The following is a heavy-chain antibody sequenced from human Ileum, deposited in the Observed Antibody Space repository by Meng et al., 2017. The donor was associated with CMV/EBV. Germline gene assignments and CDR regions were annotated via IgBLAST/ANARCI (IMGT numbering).Heavy chain of an antibody. V-gene: IGHV1-2*02. CDR3: AREDSSGYYGIDY. CDR1: GYTFTGYY. D-gene: IGHD3-22*01. Sequence: QVQLVQSGAEVKKRXASVKVSRTASGYTFTGYYMHWVRQAPGQGLEWMGWINPNSGGTNYAQKFQGRVTMTRDTSISTAYMELSRLRSDDTAVYYCAREDSSGYYGIDYWGQGTLVTVSS. CDR2: INPNSGGT. J-gene: IGHJ4*02.